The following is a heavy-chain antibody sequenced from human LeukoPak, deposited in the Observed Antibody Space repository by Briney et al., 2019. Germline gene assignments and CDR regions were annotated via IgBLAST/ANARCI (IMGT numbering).Heavy chain of an antibody. J-gene: IGHJ4*02. V-gene: IGHV4-39*01. CDR2: IYYSGNT. D-gene: IGHD2-2*01. Sequence: SETLSLTCTVSGGSISNTNYYWGWIRQPPGKGLEWIGNIYYSGNTYYNPSLKSRVTLSVDTSKNQFSLKLNSVTAADTGVYYCARHCGMLCSSTSCSEDSWGQGTLVTVSS. CDR3: ARHCGMLCSSTSCSEDS. CDR1: GGSISNTNYY.